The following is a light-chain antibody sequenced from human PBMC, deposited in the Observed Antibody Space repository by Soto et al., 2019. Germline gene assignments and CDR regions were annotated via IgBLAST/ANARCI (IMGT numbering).Light chain of an antibody. Sequence: EIVLTQSPGTLSLSPGERATLSCRASQSVSSSYLAWYQQKPGQAPRLLIYGASSRATGIPDRFSGSGSGTDFTLTISRLEPEDFAVYYCQQYGSSPPLRTFGGGTKVEIK. CDR2: GAS. CDR1: QSVSSSY. V-gene: IGKV3-20*01. J-gene: IGKJ4*01. CDR3: QQYGSSPPLRT.